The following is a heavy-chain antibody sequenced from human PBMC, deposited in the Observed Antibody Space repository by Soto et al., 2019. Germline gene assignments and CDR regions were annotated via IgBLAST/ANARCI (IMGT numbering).Heavy chain of an antibody. CDR3: AKHLWFGELPSDY. D-gene: IGHD3-10*01. J-gene: IGHJ4*02. CDR2: ISGSGGST. CDR1: GFTFSSYA. Sequence: EVQLLESGGGLVQPGGSLRLSCAASGFTFSSYAMSWVRQAPGKGLEWVSAISGSGGSTYYTDSVKGRFTISRDNSKNTLYLQMNSLRAEDTAVYYCAKHLWFGELPSDYWGQGTLVTVSS. V-gene: IGHV3-23*01.